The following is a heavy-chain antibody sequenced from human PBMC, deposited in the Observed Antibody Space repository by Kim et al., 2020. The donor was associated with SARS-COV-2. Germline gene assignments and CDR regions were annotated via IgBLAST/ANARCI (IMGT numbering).Heavy chain of an antibody. V-gene: IGHV3-48*04. Sequence: GGSLRLSCAASGFTFRNYPMHWVRPAPWTGLYWVSYISTSGSSIYYADSVKGRFTISRDNAKNSLYLQMNSLRVEDTAVYYCARGVMGVWGQGTTVTVCS. D-gene: IGHD2-8*01. J-gene: IGHJ6*02. CDR1: GFTFRNYP. CDR3: ARGVMGV. CDR2: ISTSGSSI.